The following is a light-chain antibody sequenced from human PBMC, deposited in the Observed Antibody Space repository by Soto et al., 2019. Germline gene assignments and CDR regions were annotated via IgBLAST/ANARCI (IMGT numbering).Light chain of an antibody. CDR2: KPS. V-gene: IGKV1-5*03. Sequence: DIQMTQSPSTLSGSVGDRVTITCRASQTISSWLAWYQQKPGKAPKLLIYKPSTLKSGVPSRFSGSGSWTEFTRIISSLQPDDFAAYYCQHYNGYSEAFGQGTKVELK. CDR3: QHYNGYSEA. CDR1: QTISSW. J-gene: IGKJ1*01.